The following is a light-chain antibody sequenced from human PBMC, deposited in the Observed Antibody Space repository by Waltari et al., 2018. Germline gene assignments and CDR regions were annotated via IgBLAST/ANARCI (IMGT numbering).Light chain of an antibody. V-gene: IGLV3-21*04. CDR2: DDD. CDR1: KIDYKS. CDR3: QIWDSRTNQFI. Sequence: YVLTQPPSVSVAPGRTATIACGGDKIDYKSLYWYQQRPGQAPVLVIYDDDDRPSGIPDRFSASNSGNVAALTISGVEVADESDYYCQIWDSRTNQFIFGPGTRLTVV. J-gene: IGLJ1*01.